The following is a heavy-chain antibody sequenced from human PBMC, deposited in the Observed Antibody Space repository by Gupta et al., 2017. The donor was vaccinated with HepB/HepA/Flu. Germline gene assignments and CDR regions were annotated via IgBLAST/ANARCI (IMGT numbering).Heavy chain of an antibody. D-gene: IGHD1-26*01. CDR2: TYEGENT. J-gene: IGHJ4*02. CDR1: GFSVSGNP. CDR3: ARVWELSFDH. V-gene: IGHV3-66*01. Sequence: EVQLVESGGGLVQPGGSLRLSCAASGFSVSGNPMSGVLQAPGKGREWVSVTYEGENTDDADSVKGRFKMSRDNAKKTLYVKVKRLRAEDTAVYDGARVWELSFDHGGPGTMVTVYS.